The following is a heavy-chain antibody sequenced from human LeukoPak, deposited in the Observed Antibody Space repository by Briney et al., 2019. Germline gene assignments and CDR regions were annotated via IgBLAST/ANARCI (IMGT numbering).Heavy chain of an antibody. V-gene: IGHV3-23*01. D-gene: IGHD6-19*01. CDR3: AKSTSGWYDFDY. CDR1: GFTFSSYA. CDR2: ISGSGGST. Sequence: PGGSRRLSCAASGFTFSSYAMGWVRQAPGKGLDWVSAISGSGGSTYYADSVKGRFTISRDNSKNTLYLQMNSLRAEDTAVYYCAKSTSGWYDFDYWGQGTLVTVSS. J-gene: IGHJ4*02.